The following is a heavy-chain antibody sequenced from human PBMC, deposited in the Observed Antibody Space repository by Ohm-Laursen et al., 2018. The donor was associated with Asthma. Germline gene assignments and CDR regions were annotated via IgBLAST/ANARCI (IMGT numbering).Heavy chain of an antibody. CDR2: ISGAGGST. Sequence: SLRLSCAAPGFTFSNYAMSWVRQAPGQGLEWVSAISGAGGSTDYADSVKGRFTLSRDNSKNTLYLEMNSLRAEDTALYYCAKDRDIVASPFDYWGQGTLVTVSP. CDR1: GFTFSNYA. V-gene: IGHV3-23*01. CDR3: AKDRDIVASPFDY. J-gene: IGHJ4*02. D-gene: IGHD5-12*01.